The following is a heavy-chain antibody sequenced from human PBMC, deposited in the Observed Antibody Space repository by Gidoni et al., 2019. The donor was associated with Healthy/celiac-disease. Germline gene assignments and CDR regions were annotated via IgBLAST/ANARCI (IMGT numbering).Heavy chain of an antibody. Sequence: EVQLLESGGGLVQPGGSLRLSCAASGVTFRGYAMSWVRQAPGKGLEWVSAISGSGGSTYYADSVKGRFTISRDKSKNTLYLQMNSLRAEDTAVYYCAKDTAAGLYYYYYMDVWGKGTTVTVSS. CDR2: ISGSGGST. CDR1: GVTFRGYA. D-gene: IGHD6-13*01. J-gene: IGHJ6*03. V-gene: IGHV3-23*01. CDR3: AKDTAAGLYYYYYMDV.